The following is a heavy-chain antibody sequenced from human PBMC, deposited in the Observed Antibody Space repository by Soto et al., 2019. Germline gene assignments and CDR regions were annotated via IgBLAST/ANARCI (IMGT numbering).Heavy chain of an antibody. V-gene: IGHV5-51*01. CDR1: GYSFTNYR. J-gene: IGHJ4*02. CDR3: AKSQSSGWFY. Sequence: GESLKISCKGSGYSFTNYRIGWVRQMPGKGLEWMGFIYPADSNTRYSPSFEGHITISFDKSIGTAYLQWSSLKASDTAMYYCAKSQSSGWFYWGQGALVTISS. D-gene: IGHD6-19*01. CDR2: IYPADSNT.